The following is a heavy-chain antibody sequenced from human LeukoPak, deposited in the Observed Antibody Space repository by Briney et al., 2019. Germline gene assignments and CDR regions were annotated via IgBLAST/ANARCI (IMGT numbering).Heavy chain of an antibody. J-gene: IGHJ6*03. D-gene: IGHD3-9*01. V-gene: IGHV3-21*01. Sequence: KPGGSLRLSCAASGFMFSSYSMNWVCQAPGKGLEWVSSISSSGSYIYYADSVKGRCTISRENDKNSLYLQMNSLRAEDTALYYCAILTVESGYMDVWGKGTTVTVSS. CDR3: AILTVESGYMDV. CDR2: ISSSGSYI. CDR1: GFMFSSYS.